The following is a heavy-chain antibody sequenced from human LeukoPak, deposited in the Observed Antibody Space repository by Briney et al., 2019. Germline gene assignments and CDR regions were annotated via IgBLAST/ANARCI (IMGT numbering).Heavy chain of an antibody. D-gene: IGHD6-19*01. CDR1: GYTFTSYG. Sequence: ASVKVSCKASGYTFTSYGISWVRQAPGQGLEWMGWINPNSGGTNYAQKFQGRVTMTRDTSISTAYMELSRLTSDDTAIYYCARVWDHRSGWYELDYWGQGTLVSVSS. CDR3: ARVWDHRSGWYELDY. CDR2: INPNSGGT. V-gene: IGHV1-2*02. J-gene: IGHJ4*02.